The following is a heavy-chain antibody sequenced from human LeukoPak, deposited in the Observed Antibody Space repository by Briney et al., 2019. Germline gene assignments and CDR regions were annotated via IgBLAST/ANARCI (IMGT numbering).Heavy chain of an antibody. Sequence: GGSLRLSCAASGFTFSRFPLSWLRQAPGKVLEWVSAITGGGDSIYYADSVKGRFTISRGNSKNTLYLQMNTLRAEDRAVYYCAKENPVGGTNYFDYWGQGTLVTVAS. CDR2: ITGGGDSI. CDR3: AKENPVGGTNYFDY. CDR1: GFTFSRFP. D-gene: IGHD1-26*01. V-gene: IGHV3-23*01. J-gene: IGHJ4*02.